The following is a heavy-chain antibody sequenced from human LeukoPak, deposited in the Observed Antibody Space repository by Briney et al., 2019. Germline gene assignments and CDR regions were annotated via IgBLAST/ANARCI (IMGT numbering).Heavy chain of an antibody. CDR3: ARGTIAVAGHY. J-gene: IGHJ4*02. CDR2: IYYSGTT. D-gene: IGHD6-19*01. CDR1: GGSISSSSYY. Sequence: PSETLSLTCTVSGGSISSSSYYWGWIPQPPGKGLEWIGGIYYSGTTYYNPSLNSRVTISVDTSKNQFSLKLSSVTAADTAVYYCARGTIAVAGHYWGEGTLVAVCS. V-gene: IGHV4-39*07.